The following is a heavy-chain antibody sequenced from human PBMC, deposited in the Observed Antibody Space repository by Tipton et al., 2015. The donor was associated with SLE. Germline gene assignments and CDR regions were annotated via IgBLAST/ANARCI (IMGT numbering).Heavy chain of an antibody. CDR3: AKAAPPSSSWFYFYALDV. CDR2: ISWDSGNV. J-gene: IGHJ6*02. Sequence: SLRLSCAASGFTFRSYWMTWVRQAPGKGLEWVSYISWDSGNVAYADSVRGRFTISRDNARNSLYLQMNSLRADDTAFYYCAKAAPPSSSWFYFYALDVWGHGTTVTVSS. CDR1: GFTFRSYW. V-gene: IGHV3-9*01. D-gene: IGHD6-13*01.